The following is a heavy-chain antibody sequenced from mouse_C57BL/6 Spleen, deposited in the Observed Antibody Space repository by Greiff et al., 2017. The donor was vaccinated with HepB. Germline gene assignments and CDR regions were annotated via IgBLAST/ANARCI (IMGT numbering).Heavy chain of an antibody. V-gene: IGHV1-53*01. CDR1: GYTFTSYW. Sequence: QVHVKQPGTELVKPGASVKLSCKGSGYTFTSYWMHWVKQRPGQGLEWIGNINPSNGGTNYNEKFKSKATLTVDKSSSTAYMQLSSLTSEDSAVYYCARAYYGNSYSYYFDYWGQGTTLTVSS. D-gene: IGHD1-1*01. J-gene: IGHJ2*01. CDR3: ARAYYGNSYSYYFDY. CDR2: INPSNGGT.